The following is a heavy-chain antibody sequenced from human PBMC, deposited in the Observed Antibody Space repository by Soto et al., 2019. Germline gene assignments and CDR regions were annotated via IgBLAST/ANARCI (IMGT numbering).Heavy chain of an antibody. V-gene: IGHV3-7*03. J-gene: IGHJ4*02. CDR3: TTLSSTWPTGDAY. D-gene: IGHD6-13*01. CDR1: GFIFSNHW. CDR2: IKQDGSEK. Sequence: EVQLVESGGGLVQPGGSLRLSCVASGFIFSNHWLSWVRQAPGKGLEWVANIKQDGSEKYYVDSVKGRFTISRDNAKNSLFLQMNSLRADDTAVYYCTTLSSTWPTGDAYWGQGALVTVSS.